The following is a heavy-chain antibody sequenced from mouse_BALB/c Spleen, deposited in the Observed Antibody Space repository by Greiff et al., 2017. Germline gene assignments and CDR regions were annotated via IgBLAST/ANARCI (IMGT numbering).Heavy chain of an antibody. J-gene: IGHJ2*01. V-gene: IGHV1-7*01. D-gene: IGHD3-3*01. CDR1: GYTFTSYW. CDR3: ASGTGVFDY. CDR2: INPSTGYT. Sequence: VQLQQSGAELAKPGASVKMSCKASGYTFTSYWMHWVKQRPGQGLEWIGYINPSTGYTEYNQKFKDKATLTADKSSSTAYMQLSSLTSEDSAVYYCASGTGVFDYWGQGTTLTVSS.